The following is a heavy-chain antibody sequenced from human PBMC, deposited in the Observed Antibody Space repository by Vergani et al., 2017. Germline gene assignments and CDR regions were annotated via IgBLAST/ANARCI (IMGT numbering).Heavy chain of an antibody. V-gene: IGHV3-9*01. J-gene: IGHJ2*01. CDR3: VKDNDYDADGPFDL. CDR1: GFTFQACA. CDR2: IDRNYGVK. D-gene: IGHD3-16*01. Sequence: VEAGGGLVQPGGSLRLSCTASGFTFQACAFHWVRQVSGRGLEWVSGIDRNYGVKNGNSFEGRFSISRDNAKKAVFLQMNNLRHEDTALYFCVKDNDYDADGPFDLWCRGTLVTVSS.